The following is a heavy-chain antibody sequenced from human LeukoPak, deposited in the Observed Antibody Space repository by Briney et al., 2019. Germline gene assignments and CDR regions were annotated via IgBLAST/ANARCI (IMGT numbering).Heavy chain of an antibody. CDR3: ARDFAGDRDY. V-gene: IGHV3-53*01. D-gene: IGHD4-17*01. CDR2: LYTGGDT. J-gene: IGHJ4*02. CDR1: GFTFSAHY. Sequence: GGSLRLSCAVSGFTFSAHYMSWVRQAPGKGLECVSFLYTGGDTYYADSVKGRFTISRDNAKNTLYLQMNSLRVEDTAVYYCARDFAGDRDYWGQGTLVTVSS.